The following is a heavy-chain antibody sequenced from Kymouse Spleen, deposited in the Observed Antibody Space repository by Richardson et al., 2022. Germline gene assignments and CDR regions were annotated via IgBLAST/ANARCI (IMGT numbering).Heavy chain of an antibody. CDR1: GGSISSSSYY. CDR3: ARENGSYYYYYGMDV. V-gene: IGHV4-39*01. Sequence: QLQLQESGPGLVKPSETLSLTCTVSGGSISSSSYYWGWIRQPPGKGLEWIGSIYYSGSTYYNPSLKSRVTISVDTSKNQFSLKLSSVTAADTAVYYCARENGSYYYYYGMDVWGQGTTVTVSS. CDR2: IYYSGST. D-gene: IGHD1-26*01. J-gene: IGHJ6*02.